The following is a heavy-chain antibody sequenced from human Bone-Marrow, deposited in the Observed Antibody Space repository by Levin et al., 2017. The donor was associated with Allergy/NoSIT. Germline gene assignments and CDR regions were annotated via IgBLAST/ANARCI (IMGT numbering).Heavy chain of an antibody. CDR1: GGTSSSYG. CDR3: ARGRWTETPFLGRHGSGYHSQYYEMDV. Sequence: EASVKVSCKSSGGTSSSYGFSWVRQAPGQGLEWMGGIFPLFGKTNYAQEFQGRVTITADKSTSTAYMDLNSLRFEDTAVYYCARGRWTETPFLGRHGSGYHSQYYEMDVWGQGTSVTVSS. J-gene: IGHJ6*02. D-gene: IGHD3-10*01. CDR2: IFPLFGKT. V-gene: IGHV1-69*06.